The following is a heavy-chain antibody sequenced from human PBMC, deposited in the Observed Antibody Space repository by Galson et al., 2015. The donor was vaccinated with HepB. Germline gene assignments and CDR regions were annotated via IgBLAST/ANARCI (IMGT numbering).Heavy chain of an antibody. D-gene: IGHD3-22*01. J-gene: IGHJ3*02. CDR3: ASLYDTDAFDI. CDR2: IYSGGST. V-gene: IGHV3-53*01. CDR1: GFTVSSNY. Sequence: SLRLSCAASGFTVSSNYMSWVRQAPGKGLEWVSVIYSGGSTYYADSVKGRFTTSRDNSKNTLYLQMNSLRAEDTAVYYCASLYDTDAFDIWGQGTMVTVSS.